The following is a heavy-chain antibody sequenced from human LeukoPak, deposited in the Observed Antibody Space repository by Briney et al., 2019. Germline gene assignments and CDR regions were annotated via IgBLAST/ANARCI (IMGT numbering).Heavy chain of an antibody. CDR2: ISGSGGST. V-gene: IGHV3-23*01. CDR1: GFTFSTYG. D-gene: IGHD1-26*01. J-gene: IGHJ4*02. CDR3: AKDRLGAMMYFDF. Sequence: GGSLRLSCEASGFTFSTYGMSWVRHAPGKGLEWGSAISGSGGSTYYADSVKGRVTISRDNSKNPLYLQVNSLRVEDTAVYYCAKDRLGAMMYFDFWGQGTLVTVSS.